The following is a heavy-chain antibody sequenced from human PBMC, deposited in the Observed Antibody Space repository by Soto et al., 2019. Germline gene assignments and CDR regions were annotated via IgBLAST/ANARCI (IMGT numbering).Heavy chain of an antibody. J-gene: IGHJ4*02. CDR2: IYYSGST. Sequence: ASETLSLTCTVSGGSISSGDYYWSWIRQPPGKGLEWIGYIYYSGSTYYNPSLKSRVTISVDTSKNQFSLKLSSVTAADTAVYYCARARCSGGSCYLPYYFDYWGQGTLVTVSS. D-gene: IGHD2-15*01. CDR3: ARARCSGGSCYLPYYFDY. CDR1: GGSISSGDYY. V-gene: IGHV4-30-4*01.